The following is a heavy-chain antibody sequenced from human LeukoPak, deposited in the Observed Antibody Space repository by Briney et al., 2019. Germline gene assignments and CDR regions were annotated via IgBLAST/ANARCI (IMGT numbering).Heavy chain of an antibody. CDR3: ASAPADGSGYYNFNY. Sequence: GGSLRLSCAASGFTFSSYAMTWVRQAPGEGLEWVSSISDSGGRTYHADSVRGRFTISRDNSKNTLFVQMNSLRAEDTAVYYCASAPADGSGYYNFNYWGQGTLATVSS. J-gene: IGHJ4*02. V-gene: IGHV3-23*01. D-gene: IGHD3-22*01. CDR1: GFTFSSYA. CDR2: ISDSGGRT.